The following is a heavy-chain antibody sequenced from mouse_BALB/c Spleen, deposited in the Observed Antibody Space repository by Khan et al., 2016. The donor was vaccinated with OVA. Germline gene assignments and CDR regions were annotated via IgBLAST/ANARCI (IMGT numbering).Heavy chain of an antibody. CDR2: ISSSGDYT. Sequence: EVELVESGGDLVKPGGSLKLSCAASGFTFSSYSMSWVRQTPDKRLEWVASISSSGDYTYYPDSVKGRFTISRDNAKNTLYLQMSDLKSEDTAMYYGADHLTGSFAYWGQGTLVTVSA. D-gene: IGHD4-1*01. J-gene: IGHJ3*01. V-gene: IGHV5-6*01. CDR1: GFTFSSYS. CDR3: ADHLTGSFAY.